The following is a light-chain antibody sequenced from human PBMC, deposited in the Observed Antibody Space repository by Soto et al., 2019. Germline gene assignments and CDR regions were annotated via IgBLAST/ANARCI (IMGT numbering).Light chain of an antibody. Sequence: EIVMTQTPATLSVSPGERVTLHCRASQSVTSNSAWYQHKPGQSPRLLIYDASTRATGIPARFSGSGSGTDFTLTISRLEPEDFAVYYCQQYGSSPITFGQGTRLEIK. CDR1: QSVTSN. V-gene: IGKV3-20*01. J-gene: IGKJ5*01. CDR2: DAS. CDR3: QQYGSSPIT.